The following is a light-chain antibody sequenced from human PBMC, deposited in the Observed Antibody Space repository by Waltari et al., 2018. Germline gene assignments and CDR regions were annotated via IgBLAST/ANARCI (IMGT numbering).Light chain of an antibody. CDR3: SSYAGSKNWV. CDR2: EVS. J-gene: IGLJ3*02. Sequence: QSALTQPPSASGSPGQSITISCTGTSSDVGAYNYVPWYQQHPGQAPKLFIYEVSKRPSGVPDRFSGSKSGNTASLTVSGLQAADEADYHCSSYAGSKNWVFGGGTKLTVL. CDR1: SSDVGAYNY. V-gene: IGLV2-8*01.